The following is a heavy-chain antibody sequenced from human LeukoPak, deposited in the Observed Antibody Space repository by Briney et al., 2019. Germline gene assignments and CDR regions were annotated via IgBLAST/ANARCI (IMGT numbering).Heavy chain of an antibody. CDR1: VFTFSSYS. CDR3: ARDAAVGIVVVTGMDY. V-gene: IGHV3-30*04. Sequence: GRSLRLSCAASVFTFSSYSMQWVRQAPSKGREWVAVISYDGSNKYYADSVKGRFTISRDNSKNTLYLQMNSLRAEDTAVYYCARDAAVGIVVVTGMDYWGQGTLVTVSS. D-gene: IGHD2-21*02. J-gene: IGHJ4*02. CDR2: ISYDGSNK.